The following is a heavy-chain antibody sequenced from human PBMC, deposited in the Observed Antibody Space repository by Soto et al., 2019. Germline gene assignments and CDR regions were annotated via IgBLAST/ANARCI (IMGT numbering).Heavy chain of an antibody. CDR1: GGTFSSYA. J-gene: IGHJ4*02. Sequence: QVQLVQSGAEVKKPGSSVKDSCKASGGTFSSYAISWVRQAPGQGLEWMGGIIPIFGTANYAQKFQGRVTITADKSTSTAYMELSSLRSEDTAVYYCARGPLVVTVASGYFDYWGQGTLVTVSS. V-gene: IGHV1-69*06. CDR3: ARGPLVVTVASGYFDY. CDR2: IIPIFGTA. D-gene: IGHD2-21*02.